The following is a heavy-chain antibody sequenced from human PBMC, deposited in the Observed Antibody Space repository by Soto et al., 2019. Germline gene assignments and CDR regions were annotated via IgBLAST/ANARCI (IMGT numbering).Heavy chain of an antibody. CDR3: ARAEGYYGSGSYYKWDY. CDR2: IIPILGIA. D-gene: IGHD3-10*01. J-gene: IGHJ4*02. Sequence: SVKVSCKASGGTFSSYTISWVRQAPGQGLEWMGRIIPILGIANYAQKFQGRVTITADKSTSTAYMELSSLRSEDTAVYYCARAEGYYGSGSYYKWDYWGQGTLVTVSS. CDR1: GGTFSSYT. V-gene: IGHV1-69*02.